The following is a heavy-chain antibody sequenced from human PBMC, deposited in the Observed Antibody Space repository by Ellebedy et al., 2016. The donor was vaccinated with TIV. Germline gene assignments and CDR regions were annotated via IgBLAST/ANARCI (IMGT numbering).Heavy chain of an antibody. CDR1: GFPLTRYW. D-gene: IGHD3-16*01. Sequence: GESLKISCTVSGFPLTRYWMGWVRQAPGKGPEWVAHIESDGSGQLYAHSVLGRFNISRDNTRNSLSLQMTSLRAEDTAVYYCARIKRIYVWGSYTPPAYFDYWGQGTLVTVSS. CDR3: ARIKRIYVWGSYTPPAYFDY. J-gene: IGHJ4*02. CDR2: IESDGSGQ. V-gene: IGHV3-7*03.